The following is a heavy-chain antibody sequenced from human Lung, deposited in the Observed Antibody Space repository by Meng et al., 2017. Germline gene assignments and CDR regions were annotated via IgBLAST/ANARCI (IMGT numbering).Heavy chain of an antibody. D-gene: IGHD4-17*01. CDR2: ISTYNGNT. CDR3: AVMGLYGDYDNWYFDF. Sequence: QVQLVQSGAEVKKPGASVKVSCKASGYTFIRYGISWVRQAPGQGLEWMGWISTYNGNTNYAQKFQGRVTMTTDTSTSTAYMELRSLRSDDTAVYYCAVMGLYGDYDNWYFDFWGRGTLVTVSS. CDR1: GYTFIRYG. V-gene: IGHV1-18*01. J-gene: IGHJ2*01.